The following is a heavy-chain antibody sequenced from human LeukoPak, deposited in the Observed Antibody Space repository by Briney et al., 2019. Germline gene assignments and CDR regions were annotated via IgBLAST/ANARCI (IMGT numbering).Heavy chain of an antibody. CDR2: IYYSGIT. D-gene: IGHD5-12*01. V-gene: IGHV4-59*01. CDR1: SGSISSFY. CDR3: ASGGYSGCAFDY. J-gene: IGHJ4*02. Sequence: SETLSLTGTVCSGSISSFYWSWIRQPPGKGLQWIDYIYYSGITRYNPSLKSRVTISADTSKNQFALKLSSVTAADTAVYYSASGGYSGCAFDYWGLGILVTVSS.